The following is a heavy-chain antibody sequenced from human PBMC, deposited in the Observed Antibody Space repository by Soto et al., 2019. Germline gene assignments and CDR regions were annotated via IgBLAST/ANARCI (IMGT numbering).Heavy chain of an antibody. J-gene: IGHJ6*02. CDR3: GRGGGGLGGKTVATITNYYYYGMDV. D-gene: IGHD5-12*01. CDR1: GGSISSSNW. Sequence: QVQLQESGPGLVKPSGTLSLTCAVSGGSISSSNWWSWVRQPPGKGLEWIGEIYHSGSTNYNPSLKSLVSIAAIEAKRHGSLRRGPVTAADGAGCCCGRGGGGLGGKTVATITNYYYYGMDVWGQGTTVTVSS. V-gene: IGHV4-4*01. CDR2: IYHSGST.